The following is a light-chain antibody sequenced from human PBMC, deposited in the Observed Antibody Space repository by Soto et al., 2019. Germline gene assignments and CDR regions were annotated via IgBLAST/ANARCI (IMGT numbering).Light chain of an antibody. CDR2: GAS. CDR3: QQYNSWLWT. CDR1: QAISSN. J-gene: IGKJ1*01. V-gene: IGKV3-15*01. Sequence: EIVMTQSPATLSVSRGERATLSCRANQAISSNLAWYQQKPGQAPRLLIYGASTRATGIPARFSGSGSGTGFTLIISSLQSEDSAVYYCQQYNSWLWTFGQGTMVDIK.